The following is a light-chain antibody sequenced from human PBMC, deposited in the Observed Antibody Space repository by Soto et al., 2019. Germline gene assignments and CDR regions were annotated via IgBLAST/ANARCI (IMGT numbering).Light chain of an antibody. Sequence: DIKITQSPSSLSASVGDRVTITCRASQSINRYLNWYQQKPGKAPKLLIYATSGLQSGVPSRFSGSGSGTDFTLTISCLQSEDFATYYCQQYYSYPWTFGQGTKVDIK. J-gene: IGKJ1*01. CDR3: QQYYSYPWT. CDR1: QSINRY. CDR2: ATS. V-gene: IGKV1-39*01.